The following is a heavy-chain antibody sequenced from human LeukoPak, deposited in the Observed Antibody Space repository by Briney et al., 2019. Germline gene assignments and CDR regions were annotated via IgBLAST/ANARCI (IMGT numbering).Heavy chain of an antibody. J-gene: IGHJ5*02. CDR1: GGSISSGSYF. D-gene: IGHD5-18*01. Sequence: SETLSLTCTVSGGSISSGSYFWGWIRQPPGKGLEWIGSIYYSGSTNNNPSLKSRVTISVDTSKNQFSLKLSSVTAADTAVYYCARDVDTAKGYWFDPWGQGTLVTVSS. CDR2: IYYSGST. V-gene: IGHV4-39*07. CDR3: ARDVDTAKGYWFDP.